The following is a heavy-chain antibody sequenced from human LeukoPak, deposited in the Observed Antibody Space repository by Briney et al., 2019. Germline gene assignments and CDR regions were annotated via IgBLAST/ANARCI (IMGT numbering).Heavy chain of an antibody. D-gene: IGHD2-8*01. J-gene: IGHJ4*02. Sequence: SETLSLTCAVYGGSFSGYYWSWIRQPPGKGLEWIGEINHSGSTNYNPSLKSRVTISVDTSKNQFSLKLSSVTAADTAVYYCARGYLHVDYWGQGTLVTVSS. CDR3: ARGYLHVDY. CDR2: INHSGST. V-gene: IGHV4-34*01. CDR1: GGSFSGYY.